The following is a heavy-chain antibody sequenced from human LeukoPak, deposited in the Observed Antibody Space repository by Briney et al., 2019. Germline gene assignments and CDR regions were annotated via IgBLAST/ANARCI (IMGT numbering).Heavy chain of an antibody. J-gene: IGHJ3*02. Sequence: ASVKVSCKASGGTFSSYAISWVRQAPGQGLEWMGGIIPIFGTANYAQKFQGRVMITADESTSTAYMELSSLRSEDTAVYYCARDTGRPYYYDSSGPPDAFDIWGQGTMVTVSS. CDR2: IIPIFGTA. D-gene: IGHD3-22*01. V-gene: IGHV1-69*13. CDR1: GGTFSSYA. CDR3: ARDTGRPYYYDSSGPPDAFDI.